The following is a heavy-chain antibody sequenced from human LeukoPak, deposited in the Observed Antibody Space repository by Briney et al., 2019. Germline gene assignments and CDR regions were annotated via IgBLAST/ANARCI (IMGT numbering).Heavy chain of an antibody. D-gene: IGHD3-10*01. CDR2: ISSSGSTI. Sequence: PGGSLRLSCAASGFTFSSYEMNWVRQAPGKGLEWVSYISSSGSTIYYADSVKGRFTISRDNAKNSLYLQMKSLRAEDTAVYYCARDNHYGSGSYYRSAFDIWGQGTMVTVSS. CDR1: GFTFSSYE. J-gene: IGHJ3*02. V-gene: IGHV3-48*03. CDR3: ARDNHYGSGSYYRSAFDI.